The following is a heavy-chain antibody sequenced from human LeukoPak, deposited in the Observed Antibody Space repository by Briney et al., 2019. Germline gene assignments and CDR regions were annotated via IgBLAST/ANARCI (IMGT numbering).Heavy chain of an antibody. CDR1: GYTFTSYG. Sequence: ASVKVSCKASGYTFTSYGISWVRQAPGQGLEWMGWISAYNGNTNYAQKLQGRVTMTTDTSTSTAYMELRSLRSDDTAVYYCASGVSTDPKAYSSGWYGDFDYWGQGTLVTVSS. D-gene: IGHD6-19*01. CDR3: ASGVSTDPKAYSSGWYGDFDY. J-gene: IGHJ4*02. V-gene: IGHV1-18*01. CDR2: ISAYNGNT.